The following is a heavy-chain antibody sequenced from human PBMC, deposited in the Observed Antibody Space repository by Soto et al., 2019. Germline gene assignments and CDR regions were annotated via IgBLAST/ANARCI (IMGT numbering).Heavy chain of an antibody. CDR3: ARDSSPSDATRNPHYGMDV. V-gene: IGHV3-66*01. D-gene: IGHD5-12*01. CDR2: IYSGGST. Sequence: EVQLVASGGGLVQPGRSLRLSCAASGFTVSSNYMSWVRQAPGKGLEWVSVIYSGGSTYYADSVKCRFTIYIDNSKNTLYLQMNSLRVEDTAVDYYARDSSPSDATRNPHYGMDVWGQGTTVTVSS. J-gene: IGHJ6*02. CDR1: GFTVSSNY.